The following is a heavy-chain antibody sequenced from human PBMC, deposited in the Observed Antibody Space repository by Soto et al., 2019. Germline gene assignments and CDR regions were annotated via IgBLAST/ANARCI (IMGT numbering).Heavy chain of an antibody. Sequence: EAQLLDSGGGLVQPGGSLRLSCAASGFSSSSYVMGWVRQTPGKGPEWVSGIGGGGGRTYYADSVQGRFTISRDNSKNTLYLQMNSLRAEDTAVYYCAKGWLDFWGQGTLVTVSS. J-gene: IGHJ5*01. CDR3: AKGWLDF. V-gene: IGHV3-23*01. CDR2: IGGGGGRT. CDR1: GFSSSSYV.